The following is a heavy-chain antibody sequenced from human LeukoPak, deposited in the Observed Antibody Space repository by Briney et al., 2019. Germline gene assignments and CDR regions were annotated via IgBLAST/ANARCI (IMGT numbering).Heavy chain of an antibody. D-gene: IGHD3-22*01. Sequence: PSETLSLTCTVSRVSLSSYYWSWIRQPAGKGLEWIGRIYTSGSTNYYPSLKSRVTISVDKSKSQVSLQLTSMTSADTAVYSCARLLDNDISGDTDTFDVWGQGTTVIVSS. CDR1: RVSLSSYY. J-gene: IGHJ3*01. CDR2: IYTSGST. V-gene: IGHV4-4*07. CDR3: ARLLDNDISGDTDTFDV.